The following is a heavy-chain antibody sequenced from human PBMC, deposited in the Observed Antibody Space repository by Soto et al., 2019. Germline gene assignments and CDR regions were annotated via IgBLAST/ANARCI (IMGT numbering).Heavy chain of an antibody. CDR2: ISGSGGST. Sequence: PGWSLRLSCAASGFTFSSYAMSWVRQAPGKGLEWVSAISGSGGSTYYADSVKGRFTISRDNSKNTLYLQMNSLRAEDTAVYYCTTDLWRIAVVVGSTGYFNTWGQGAPVTVSS. D-gene: IGHD2-15*01. CDR1: GFTFSSYA. J-gene: IGHJ5*02. V-gene: IGHV3-23*01. CDR3: TTDLWRIAVVVGSTGYFNT.